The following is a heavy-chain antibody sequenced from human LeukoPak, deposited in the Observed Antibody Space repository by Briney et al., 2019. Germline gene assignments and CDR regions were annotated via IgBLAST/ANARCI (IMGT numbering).Heavy chain of an antibody. J-gene: IGHJ4*02. CDR1: GGSISSYY. CDR3: ARHSSVVVVAATPNFDY. CDR2: IYYSGIA. V-gene: IGHV4-59*08. D-gene: IGHD2-15*01. Sequence: SETLSLTCTVSGGSISSYYWSWIRQPPGKGVEWIGYIYYSGIANYNPSLKSRVTISVDMSKNQFSLKLSSVTAADTAVYYCARHSSVVVVAATPNFDYWGQGTLVTVSS.